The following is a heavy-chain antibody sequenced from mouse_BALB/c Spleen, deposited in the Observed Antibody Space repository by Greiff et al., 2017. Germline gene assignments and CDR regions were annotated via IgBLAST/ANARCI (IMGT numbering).Heavy chain of an antibody. Sequence: EVMLVESGGGLVQPGGSLRLSCATSGFTFTDYYMSWVRQPPGKALEWLGFIRNKANGYTTEYSASVKGRFTISRDNSQSILYLQMNTLRAEDSATYYCARDKYYGGSYYAMDYWGQGTSVTVSS. J-gene: IGHJ4*01. D-gene: IGHD1-1*01. CDR1: GFTFTDYY. CDR3: ARDKYYGGSYYAMDY. V-gene: IGHV7-3*02. CDR2: IRNKANGYTT.